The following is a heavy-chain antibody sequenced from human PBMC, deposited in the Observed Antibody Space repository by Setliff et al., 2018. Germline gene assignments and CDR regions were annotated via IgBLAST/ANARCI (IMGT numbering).Heavy chain of an antibody. V-gene: IGHV1-2*02. CDR3: ARDTLALKDITLFGY. J-gene: IGHJ4*02. CDR2: INLNTGNI. Sequence: GASVKVSCKASGFSFSDYLMNWMRQTPDQRLEWMGRINLNTGNIFYAQEFQGRVTLTRDASISTAYMELTGLRYDDTAIYYCARDTLALKDITLFGYWGQGTLVTVSS. D-gene: IGHD5-12*01. CDR1: GFSFSDYL.